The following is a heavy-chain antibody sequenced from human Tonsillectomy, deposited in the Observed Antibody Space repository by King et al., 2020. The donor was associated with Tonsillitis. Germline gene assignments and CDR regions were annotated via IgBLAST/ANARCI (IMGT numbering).Heavy chain of an antibody. CDR3: AREVVRDIVALFDC. V-gene: IGHV4-61*02. D-gene: IGHD5-12*01. J-gene: IGHJ4*02. CDR2: IYTSGST. Sequence: VQLKESGPGLVKPSQTLSLTCTVSGGSISSGSNYWSWIRQPAGKGLQWIGRIYTSGSTNYNPSLKSRVTMSVDTSKDQFSLKLSSVTAADTAVYYCAREVVRDIVALFDCWGQGILVTVSS. CDR1: GGSISSGSNY.